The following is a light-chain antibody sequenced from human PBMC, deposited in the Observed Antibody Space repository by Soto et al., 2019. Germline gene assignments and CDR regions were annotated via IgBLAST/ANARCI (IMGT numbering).Light chain of an antibody. Sequence: IVLTQSPGTLSLSPGERVTLSCRASQSVTTRLAWYQQKPGQAPRLLIYGASSRATGIPDRFSGSGSGTDFTLTISRLEPEDFAVYYCQQYGSSPWTFGQGTKVDI. CDR1: QSVTTR. CDR3: QQYGSSPWT. V-gene: IGKV3-20*01. CDR2: GAS. J-gene: IGKJ1*01.